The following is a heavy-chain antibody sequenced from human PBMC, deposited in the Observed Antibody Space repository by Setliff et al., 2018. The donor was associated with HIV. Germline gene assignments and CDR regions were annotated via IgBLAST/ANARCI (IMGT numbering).Heavy chain of an antibody. CDR2: ITPRGGDA. CDR1: EYTFTSRK. V-gene: IGHV1-46*01. J-gene: IGHJ5*02. D-gene: IGHD2-8*01. Sequence: AASVKVSCKASEYTFTSRKVHWVRQAPGQGLEWMGIITPRGGDANYEQKFQGRVTMTRDTSTSTVYMELSSLTYEDTAIYYCARDNVVWAKDLWGQGTLVTVSS. CDR3: ARDNVVWAKDL.